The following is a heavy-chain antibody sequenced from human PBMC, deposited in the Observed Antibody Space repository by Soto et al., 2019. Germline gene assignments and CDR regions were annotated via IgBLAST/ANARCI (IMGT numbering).Heavy chain of an antibody. V-gene: IGHV3-74*03. D-gene: IGHD3-22*01. Sequence: GESLKISCAASGFTFSSCWMHWVRQAPGKGLAWVSRINIDGSSTTYADSVKGRFTISRDNAKNTLYLQMNSLRAEDTAVYYCATGLDYYYGYWGQGSLVTVSS. CDR2: INIDGSST. CDR1: GFTFSSCW. CDR3: ATGLDYYYGY. J-gene: IGHJ4*02.